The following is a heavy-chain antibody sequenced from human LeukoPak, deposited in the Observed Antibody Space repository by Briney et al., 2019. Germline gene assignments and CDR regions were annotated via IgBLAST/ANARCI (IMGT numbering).Heavy chain of an antibody. J-gene: IGHJ2*01. V-gene: IGHV3-13*01. CDR3: AREFCGSASKCSGGYFFDL. Sequence: PGGSLRLSCAASGFTFSDYDCHWVRQTTGKGLEWVSGIGVLGDTCYPGSVKGRFTISRENAKNSLYLQMNSLRAGDTAVYYCAREFCGSASKCSGGYFFDLWGRGILVTVSS. CDR1: GFTFSDYD. CDR2: IGVLGDT. D-gene: IGHD1-26*01.